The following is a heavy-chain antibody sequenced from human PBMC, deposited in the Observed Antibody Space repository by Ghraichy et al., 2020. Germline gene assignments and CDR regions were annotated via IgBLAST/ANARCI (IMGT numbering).Heavy chain of an antibody. J-gene: IGHJ6*02. Sequence: GGSLRLSCAASGFTVSSNYMSWVRQAPGKGLEWVSVIYSGGSTYYADSVKGRFTISRDNSKNTLYLQMNSLRAEDTAVYYCASAPGGYCSGGSCYSVHYYGMDVWGQGTTVTVSS. CDR2: IYSGGST. D-gene: IGHD2-15*01. CDR1: GFTVSSNY. CDR3: ASAPGGYCSGGSCYSVHYYGMDV. V-gene: IGHV3-53*01.